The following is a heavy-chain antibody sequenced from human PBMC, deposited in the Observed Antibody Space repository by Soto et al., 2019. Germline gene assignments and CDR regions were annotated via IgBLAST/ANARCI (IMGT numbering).Heavy chain of an antibody. CDR1: GFSLSTSGVG. CDR3: AHSLHILTGYYHYFDY. V-gene: IGHV2-5*02. D-gene: IGHD3-9*01. CDR2: IYWDDDK. J-gene: IGHJ4*02. Sequence: QITLKESGPTLVKPTQTLTLTCTFSGFSLSTSGVGVGWIRQPPGKALEWLALIYWDDDKRYSPSLKSRLTITKDTSKHQVVLTMTNMDPVDTATYYCAHSLHILTGYYHYFDYWGQGTLVTVSS.